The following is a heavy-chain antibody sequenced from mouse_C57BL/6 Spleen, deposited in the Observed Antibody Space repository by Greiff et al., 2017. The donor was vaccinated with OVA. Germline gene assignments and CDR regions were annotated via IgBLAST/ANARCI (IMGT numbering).Heavy chain of an antibody. CDR3: ARATTVVAIDY. CDR2: IDPSDSYT. V-gene: IGHV1-59*01. J-gene: IGHJ2*01. CDR1: GYTFTSYW. D-gene: IGHD1-1*01. Sequence: QVQLQQPGAELVRPGASVKLSCKASGYTFTSYWMHWVKQRPGQGLEWIGVIDPSDSYTNYNQKFKGKATLTVDTSSSTAYMQLSSLTSEDSAVYYCARATTVVAIDYWGQGTTLTVAS.